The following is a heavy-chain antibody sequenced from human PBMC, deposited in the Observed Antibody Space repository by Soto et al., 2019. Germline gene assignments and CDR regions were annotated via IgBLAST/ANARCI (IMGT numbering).Heavy chain of an antibody. CDR2: IYHSGST. D-gene: IGHD5-18*01. J-gene: IGHJ4*02. Sequence: QVQLQESGPGLVKPSGTLSLTCAVSGGSISSSNWWSWVRQPPGKGLEWIGEIYHSGSTNYNPSLKIRVTKSVDKSKNQFSLKLSSVTAADTAVYYCARGVITAMVYYFDYWGQGTLVTVSS. CDR1: GGSISSSNW. CDR3: ARGVITAMVYYFDY. V-gene: IGHV4-4*02.